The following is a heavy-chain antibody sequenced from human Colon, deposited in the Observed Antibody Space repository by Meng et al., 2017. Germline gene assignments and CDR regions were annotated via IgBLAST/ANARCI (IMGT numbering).Heavy chain of an antibody. CDR1: GFTFSNYA. D-gene: IGHD2-2*01. CDR3: AKDLRDCDSTSCYARFDS. Sequence: EAHLLESGGGLVQPGGSLRPSCAASGFTFSNYALSRVRQAPGKGLEWVSAISASGGRTYFADSVRGRFTISRDNSKNTLYLQLNSLRADDTATYYCAKDLRDCDSTSCYARFDSWGQGTLVTVSS. CDR2: ISASGGRT. J-gene: IGHJ4*02. V-gene: IGHV3-23*01.